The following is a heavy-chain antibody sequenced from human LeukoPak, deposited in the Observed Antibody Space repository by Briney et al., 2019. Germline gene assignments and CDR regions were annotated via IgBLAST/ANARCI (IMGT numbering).Heavy chain of an antibody. Sequence: SETLSLTCTVSGGSISSSSYYWGWIRQPPGKGLEWTGSIYYSGSTYYNPSLKSRVTISVGTSKNQFSLKLSSVTAADTAVYYCARLIVVVPAAIYWFDPWGQGTLVTVSS. CDR3: ARLIVVVPAAIYWFDP. V-gene: IGHV4-39*01. CDR2: IYYSGST. J-gene: IGHJ5*02. D-gene: IGHD2-2*02. CDR1: GGSISSSSYY.